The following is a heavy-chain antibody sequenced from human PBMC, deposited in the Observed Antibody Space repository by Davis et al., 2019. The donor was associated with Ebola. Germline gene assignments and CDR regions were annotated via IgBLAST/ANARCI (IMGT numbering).Heavy chain of an antibody. J-gene: IGHJ6*02. CDR1: GFTFSSYD. Sequence: GESLKIPCTTSGFTFSSYDMHWVRQATGKGLEWVSAIGTAGDTYYPGSVKGRFTISRDNAKNSLYLQMNSLRAEDTAVYYCARGPYYYYYGMDVWGQGTPVTVSS. V-gene: IGHV3-13*01. CDR3: ARGPYYYYYGMDV. CDR2: IGTAGDT.